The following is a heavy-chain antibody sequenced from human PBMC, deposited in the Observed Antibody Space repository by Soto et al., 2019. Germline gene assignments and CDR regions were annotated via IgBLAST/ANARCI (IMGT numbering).Heavy chain of an antibody. V-gene: IGHV3-21*01. D-gene: IGHD1-26*01. CDR2: INGRGNYK. J-gene: IGHJ4*02. CDR1: GFTLTTYT. Sequence: EVQLVESGGGLVKPGGSLRLSCAASGFTLTTYTMNWVRQAPGMGLEWVSSINGRGNYKYYTDSVEGRFTISRDNAQNSRFLQVNSLRAEDTAVYYCAEENGVVGATSAFDYWGKGTLVTVSS. CDR3: AEENGVVGATSAFDY.